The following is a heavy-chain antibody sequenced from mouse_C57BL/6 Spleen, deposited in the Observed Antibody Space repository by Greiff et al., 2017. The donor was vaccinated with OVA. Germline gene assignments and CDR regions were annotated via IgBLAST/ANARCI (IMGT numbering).Heavy chain of an antibody. D-gene: IGHD2-4*01. CDR3: ARIASEDYDHWYFDV. CDR1: GFSLSTFGMG. Sequence: QVTLKESGPGLLQPSQTLSLTCSSSGFSLSTFGMGVGWIRPPSGQGLDWLAHIWWDADKSYNPAMKRRLTISKDTSKNQVFHKIANVDTADTATYYGARIASEDYDHWYFDVWGTGTTVTVSS. J-gene: IGHJ1*03. CDR2: IWWDADK. V-gene: IGHV8-8*01.